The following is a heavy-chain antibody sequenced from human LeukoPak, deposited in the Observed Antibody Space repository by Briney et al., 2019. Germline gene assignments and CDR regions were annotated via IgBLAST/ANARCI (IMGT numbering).Heavy chain of an antibody. CDR1: GFTFSSYG. CDR2: ISGSGGGT. CDR3: AKDTSTISVSGTCFDY. V-gene: IGHV3-23*01. J-gene: IGHJ4*02. Sequence: LSGGSLRLSCAASGFTFSSYGMSWVRQAPGKGLEWVSAISGSGGGTYYADSVKGRFTISRDNSKNTLYLQMNSLRAEDTAVYYCAKDTSTISVSGTCFDYWGQGTLVTVSS. D-gene: IGHD6-19*01.